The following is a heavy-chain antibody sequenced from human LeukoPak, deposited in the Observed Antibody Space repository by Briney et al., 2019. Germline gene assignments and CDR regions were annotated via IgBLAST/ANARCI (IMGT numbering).Heavy chain of an antibody. CDR2: IYPGDSDT. J-gene: IGHJ3*02. Sequence: GESLKISCQGSGYNFANYWIGWVRQVPGKGLEWMGIIYPGDSDTRYSPSFQGHVTISADKSISTAYLQWSTLKASDTAMYYCARPPSRPPFIWGQGTMVTVSS. CDR1: GYNFANYW. CDR3: ARPPSRPPFI. V-gene: IGHV5-51*01.